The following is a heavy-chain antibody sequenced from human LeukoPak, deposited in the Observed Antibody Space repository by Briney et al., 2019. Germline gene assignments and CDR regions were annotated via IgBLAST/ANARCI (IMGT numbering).Heavy chain of an antibody. CDR3: ARGASMVRGVITSYDAFDT. V-gene: IGHV1-2*02. J-gene: IGHJ3*02. CDR1: GYTFTGYY. CDR2: INPNSGGT. D-gene: IGHD3-10*01. Sequence: GASVKVSCKASGYTFTGYYMHWVRQAPGQGLEWMGWINPNSGGTNYAQKFQGRVTMTRDTSISTAYMELSRLRSDDTAVYYCARGASMVRGVITSYDAFDTWGQGTMVTVSS.